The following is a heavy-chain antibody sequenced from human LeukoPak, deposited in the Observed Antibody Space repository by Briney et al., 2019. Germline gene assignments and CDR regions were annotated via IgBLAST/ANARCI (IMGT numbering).Heavy chain of an antibody. J-gene: IGHJ3*02. CDR2: IYSGGST. V-gene: IGHV3-66*01. D-gene: IGHD6-19*01. Sequence: PGGSLRLSCAASGFTVSSNYMSWVRQAPGKGLEWVSVIYSGGSTYYADSVKGRFTISRDNSKNTLYLQMNSLRAEDTAVYYCARVQEGSGWYGAFDIWGQGTMVTVSS. CDR1: GFTVSSNY. CDR3: ARVQEGSGWYGAFDI.